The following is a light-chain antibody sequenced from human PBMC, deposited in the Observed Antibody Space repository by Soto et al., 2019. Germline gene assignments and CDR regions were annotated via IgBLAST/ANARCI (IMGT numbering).Light chain of an antibody. J-gene: IGKJ4*01. CDR3: QQSFTTPLT. CDR1: QNIGRF. Sequence: IQVTQSPSSLSASVGDRVTIPCRASQNIGRFLNWHQQKPGKAPNVLINVASTLRSGVPSRFSGSGSGTDFNLTINSLQPEDFVTYFCQQSFTTPLTFGQGTKVDIK. V-gene: IGKV1-39*01. CDR2: VAS.